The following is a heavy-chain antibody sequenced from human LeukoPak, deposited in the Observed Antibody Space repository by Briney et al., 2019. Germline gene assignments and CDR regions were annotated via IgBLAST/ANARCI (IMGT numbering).Heavy chain of an antibody. D-gene: IGHD1-20*01. V-gene: IGHV1-8*02. Sequence: ASVKVSCKASGYTFTSYGISWVRRAPGQGLEWMGWMNPNSGNTGYAQKFQGRVTMTRNTSISTAYMELSSLRSDDTAVYYCAREGEYNWNDWFDPWGQGTLVTVSS. J-gene: IGHJ5*02. CDR2: MNPNSGNT. CDR3: AREGEYNWNDWFDP. CDR1: GYTFTSYG.